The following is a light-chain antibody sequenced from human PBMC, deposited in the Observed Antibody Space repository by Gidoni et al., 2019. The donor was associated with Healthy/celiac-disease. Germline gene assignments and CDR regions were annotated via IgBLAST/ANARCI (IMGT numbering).Light chain of an antibody. CDR1: SSNIGSNT. CDR3: AAWDDILNGWV. V-gene: IGLV1-44*01. CDR2: SNN. Sequence: QSVLTQPPSASGTPGQRVTISCSGSSSNIGSNTVNWYQPLPGPAPKLLIYSNNQRPSGVPDRFSGSKSGTSASLAISGLQSEDEADYYCAAWDDILNGWVFGGGTKLTVL. J-gene: IGLJ3*02.